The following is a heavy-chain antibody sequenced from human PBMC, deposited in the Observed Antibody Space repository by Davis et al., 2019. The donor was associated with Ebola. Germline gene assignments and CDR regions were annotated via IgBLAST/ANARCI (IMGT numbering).Heavy chain of an antibody. Sequence: AASVKVSCKASGYTFTSYAMHWVRQAPGQRLEWMGWINAGNGNTKYSQKFQGRVTMTRDTSTSTVYMELSSLRSEDTAVYYCARDLRPYDFWSGYNYWGQGTLVTVSS. V-gene: IGHV1-3*01. D-gene: IGHD3-3*01. CDR2: INAGNGNT. J-gene: IGHJ4*02. CDR3: ARDLRPYDFWSGYNY. CDR1: GYTFTSYA.